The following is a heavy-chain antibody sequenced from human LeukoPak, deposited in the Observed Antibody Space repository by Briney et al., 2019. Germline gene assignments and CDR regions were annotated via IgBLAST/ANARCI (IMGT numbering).Heavy chain of an antibody. V-gene: IGHV1-18*01. J-gene: IGHJ4*02. D-gene: IGHD3-10*01. Sequence: ASVKVSCKASGYTFTSYGISWVRQAPGQGLEWMGWISAYNGNTNYAQKLQGRVTMTTDTSTSTAYMELRSLRSDDTAVYYCAREYYYPSGSYYNRIDYWGQGTLVTVSS. CDR1: GYTFTSYG. CDR2: ISAYNGNT. CDR3: AREYYYPSGSYYNRIDY.